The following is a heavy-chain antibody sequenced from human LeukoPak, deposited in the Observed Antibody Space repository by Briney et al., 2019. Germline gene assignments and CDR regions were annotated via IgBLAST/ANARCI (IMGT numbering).Heavy chain of an antibody. Sequence: GGSLRLSCAVSGFTFRTYWMHWVRQVPGEGLVWVSRINEDGSITNYADSVKGRFSISRDNAKNTLYLQMNSLRAEDTAVYYCAARPYSYGLPEVDYWGQGTLVTVSS. D-gene: IGHD5-18*01. J-gene: IGHJ4*02. CDR2: INEDGSIT. CDR1: GFTFRTYW. V-gene: IGHV3-74*01. CDR3: AARPYSYGLPEVDY.